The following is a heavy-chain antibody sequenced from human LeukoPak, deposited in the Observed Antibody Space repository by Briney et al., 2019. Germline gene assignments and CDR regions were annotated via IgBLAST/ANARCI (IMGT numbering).Heavy chain of an antibody. CDR2: INPSGGST. CDR3: ARDNSVEDTAWWFDP. V-gene: IGHV1-46*01. D-gene: IGHD4-23*01. J-gene: IGHJ5*02. Sequence: AASVKVSCKASGYTFTSYYMHWVRQAPGQGLEWMGIINPSGGSTSYAQKFQGKVTMTRDMSTSTDYMELSSLRSEDTAVYYCARDNSVEDTAWWFDPWGQGTLVTVSS. CDR1: GYTFTSYY.